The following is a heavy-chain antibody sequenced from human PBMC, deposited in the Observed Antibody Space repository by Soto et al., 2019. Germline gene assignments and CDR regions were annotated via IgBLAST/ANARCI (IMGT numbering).Heavy chain of an antibody. J-gene: IGHJ6*02. D-gene: IGHD2-15*01. Sequence: SVKVYCKASGDTISSYAISWVRQTTGQGLEWMGVIIPIFGTASYAQKFQGRVTITADESTSTAYMELSSLRSEVTVVYYCARGGGPRRRYGMDVWGQGTTVTVSS. CDR1: GDTISSYA. CDR3: ARGGGPRRRYGMDV. V-gene: IGHV1-69*13. CDR2: IIPIFGTA.